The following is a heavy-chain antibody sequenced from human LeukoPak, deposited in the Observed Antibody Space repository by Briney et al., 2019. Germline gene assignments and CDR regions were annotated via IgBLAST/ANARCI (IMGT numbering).Heavy chain of an antibody. J-gene: IGHJ4*02. CDR2: ISSSGSTT. Sequence: GGSLRLSCAASGFTFSSYEMNWVRQAPGKGLEWVSYISSSGSTTYYAGSVKGRFTISRDNAENSLYLQMNSLRAEDTAVYYCARDRGRYYWGQGTLVTVSS. CDR1: GFTFSSYE. V-gene: IGHV3-48*03. CDR3: ARDRGRYY. D-gene: IGHD1-26*01.